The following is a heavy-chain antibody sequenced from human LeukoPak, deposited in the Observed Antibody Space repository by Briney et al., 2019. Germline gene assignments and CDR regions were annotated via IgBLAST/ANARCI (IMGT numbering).Heavy chain of an antibody. CDR1: GGSISSGSYY. Sequence: PSQTLSLTCTVSGGSISSGSYYWRWVRQPAGKGLEWVGRIYTSASTNYNPSLKSRLPISVVTSKNQFSLKLSSVTAADTAVYYCALTNWGSSRGYWGQGTLVTVSS. CDR3: ALTNWGSSRGY. V-gene: IGHV4-61*02. D-gene: IGHD7-27*01. J-gene: IGHJ4*02. CDR2: IYTSAST.